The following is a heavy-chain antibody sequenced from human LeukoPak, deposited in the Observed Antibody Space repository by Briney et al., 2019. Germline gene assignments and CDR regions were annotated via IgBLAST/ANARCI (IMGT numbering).Heavy chain of an antibody. CDR1: GYTFTGYQ. J-gene: IGHJ5*02. CDR3: ARSHSNWFDR. Sequence: AGVKVSFMPSGYTFTGYQMHWLRQAPGQGREWMGWLNPNTFATSYAQKFEGRVTMTRDTSTSTAYMDLTRLRSDDTAVYYCARSHSNWFDRWGEGTLVTVSS. CDR2: LNPNTFAT. V-gene: IGHV1-2*02.